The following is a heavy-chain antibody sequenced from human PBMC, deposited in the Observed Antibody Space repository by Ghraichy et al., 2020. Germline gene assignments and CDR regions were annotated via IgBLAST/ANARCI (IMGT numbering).Heavy chain of an antibody. V-gene: IGHV3-48*04. J-gene: IGHJ5*02. D-gene: IGHD3-10*01. Sequence: GGSLRLSCVASKFTFSSYTMNWVRQAPGKGLEWVSYISSGSSTIYYADSVKGRFTISRDNAKNSLYLQMNSLIAEDTAVYYCASSPGGSYNWFDPWGQGTLVTVSS. CDR2: ISSGSSTI. CDR1: KFTFSSYT. CDR3: ASSPGGSYNWFDP.